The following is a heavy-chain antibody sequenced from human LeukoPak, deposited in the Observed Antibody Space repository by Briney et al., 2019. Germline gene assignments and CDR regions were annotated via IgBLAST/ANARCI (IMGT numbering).Heavy chain of an antibody. Sequence: GGSLRLSCAASGFTFSSYWMHWVRQAPGKGLVWVSRINSDGSSTSYADSVKGRFTISRDNAKNTLYLQMNSLRAEDTAVYYCAKVRRIAAGDWFDPWGQGTLVTVSS. V-gene: IGHV3-74*01. D-gene: IGHD6-13*01. J-gene: IGHJ5*02. CDR1: GFTFSSYW. CDR2: INSDGSST. CDR3: AKVRRIAAGDWFDP.